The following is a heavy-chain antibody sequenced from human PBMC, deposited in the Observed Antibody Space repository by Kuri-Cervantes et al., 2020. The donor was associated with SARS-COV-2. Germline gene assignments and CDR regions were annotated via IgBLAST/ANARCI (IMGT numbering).Heavy chain of an antibody. CDR3: ARVDSSSVDY. J-gene: IGHJ4*02. Sequence: SETLSLTCTVSGGSISSYYWSWIRQPAGKGLEWIGRIYTSGSTNYNPSLKSRVNMSVDTSKDEFSLKLSSVTAADTAVYYCARVDSSSVDYWGQGTLVTVSS. V-gene: IGHV4-4*07. D-gene: IGHD6-6*01. CDR1: GGSISSYY. CDR2: IYTSGST.